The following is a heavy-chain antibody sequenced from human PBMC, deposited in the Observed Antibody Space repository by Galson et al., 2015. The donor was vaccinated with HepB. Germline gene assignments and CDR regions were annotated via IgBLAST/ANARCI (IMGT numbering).Heavy chain of an antibody. CDR2: IYWDDDK. V-gene: IGHV2-5*02. Sequence: PALVKPTQTLTLTCTFSGFSLSTRGVGVGWIRQPPGEALEWLALIYWDDDKRFSPSLKSRLTITKDTSKNQVVLTMTNMDPVDTATYFCAHESWFGAPFDYWGQGTLVTVSS. CDR3: AHESWFGAPFDY. D-gene: IGHD3-10*01. J-gene: IGHJ4*02. CDR1: GFSLSTRGVG.